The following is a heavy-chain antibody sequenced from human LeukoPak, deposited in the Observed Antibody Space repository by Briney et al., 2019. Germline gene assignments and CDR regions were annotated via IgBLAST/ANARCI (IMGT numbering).Heavy chain of an antibody. CDR3: SKGQEVDDGVFES. D-gene: IGHD1-1*01. CDR2: ISSSSSYI. J-gene: IGHJ4*02. Sequence: GGSLRLSCAASGFTFSSYSMNWVRQAPGKGLEWVSSISSSSSYIYYADSVKGRFTISRDNAKNTLFLQLNNLSAGDTATYFCSKGQEVDDGVFESWGRGTLVIVSS. V-gene: IGHV3-21*04. CDR1: GFTFSSYS.